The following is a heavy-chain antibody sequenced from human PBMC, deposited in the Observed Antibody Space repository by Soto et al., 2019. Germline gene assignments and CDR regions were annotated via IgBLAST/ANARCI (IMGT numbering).Heavy chain of an antibody. Sequence: LSETLSLTCAVSGGSISSGGYSWSWIRQPPGKGLEWIGYIYHSGSTNYNPSLKSRVTISVDRSKNQFSLKLSSVTAADTAVYYCARRYGGNFDYWGQGTLVTVSS. CDR3: ARRYGGNFDY. J-gene: IGHJ4*02. D-gene: IGHD3-16*01. CDR2: IYHSGST. V-gene: IGHV4-30-2*02. CDR1: GGSISSGGYS.